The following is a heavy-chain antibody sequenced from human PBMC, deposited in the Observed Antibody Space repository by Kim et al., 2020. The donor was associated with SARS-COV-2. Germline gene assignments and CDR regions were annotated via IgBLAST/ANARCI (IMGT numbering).Heavy chain of an antibody. V-gene: IGHV3-53*01. CDR3: ARVVVAATYYYYYMDV. CDR2: IYSGGST. Sequence: GGSLRLSCAASGFTVSSNYMSWVRQAPGKGLEWVSVIYSGGSTYYADSVKGRFTISRDNSKNTLYLQMNSLRAEDTAVYYCARVVVAATYYYYYMDVWGKGTTVTVSS. D-gene: IGHD2-15*01. J-gene: IGHJ6*03. CDR1: GFTVSSNY.